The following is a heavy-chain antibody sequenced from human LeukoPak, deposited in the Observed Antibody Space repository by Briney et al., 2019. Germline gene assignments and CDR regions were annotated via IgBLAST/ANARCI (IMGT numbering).Heavy chain of an antibody. Sequence: SQTLSLTCAISGDSVSSNSAAWDWVRQSPSRGLEWLGRTYYRSKLYNDYAVSVKSRITINPDTSKNQFSLQLNSVTPEDTAVYYCAREGLDIAARPIDYWGQGTLVTVSS. V-gene: IGHV6-1*01. J-gene: IGHJ4*02. D-gene: IGHD6-6*01. CDR2: TYYRSKLYN. CDR1: GDSVSSNSAA. CDR3: AREGLDIAARPIDY.